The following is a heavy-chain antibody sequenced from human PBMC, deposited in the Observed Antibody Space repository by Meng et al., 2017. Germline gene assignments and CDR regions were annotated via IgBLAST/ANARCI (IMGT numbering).Heavy chain of an antibody. D-gene: IGHD3-22*01. CDR1: GFTVSSNY. Sequence: GESLKISCAASGFTVSSNYMSWVRQAPGKGLEWVSVIYSGGSTYYADSVKGRFTISRDNSKNTLYLQMNSLRAEDTALYYCAGTSEYYDSSGYYLDSAFDYWGQGTLVTVSS. CDR2: IYSGGST. CDR3: AGTSEYYDSSGYYLDSAFDY. V-gene: IGHV3-53*01. J-gene: IGHJ4*02.